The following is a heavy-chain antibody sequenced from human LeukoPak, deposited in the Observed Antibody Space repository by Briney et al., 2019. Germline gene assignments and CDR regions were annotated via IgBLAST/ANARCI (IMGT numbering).Heavy chain of an antibody. Sequence: EASVKVSCTASGYTFTIYGISWVRQAPGQGLEWMGWISAYNGNTNYAQKLQGRVTMTTDTSTSTAYMELRSLRSDDTAVYYCARDRVTGTWLYYYGMDVWGQGTTVTVSS. CDR1: GYTFTIYG. J-gene: IGHJ6*02. V-gene: IGHV1-18*01. CDR3: ARDRVTGTWLYYYGMDV. D-gene: IGHD1-7*01. CDR2: ISAYNGNT.